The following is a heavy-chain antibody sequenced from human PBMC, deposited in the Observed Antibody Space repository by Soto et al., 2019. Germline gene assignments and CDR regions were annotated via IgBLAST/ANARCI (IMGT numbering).Heavy chain of an antibody. J-gene: IGHJ6*02. D-gene: IGHD6-25*01. V-gene: IGHV3-53*01. CDR1: GLTLSRNY. Sequence: EVQLVESGGGLIQPGGSLRLSCVASGLTLSRNYMTWVRQAPGKGLDFVSVIYSGGSTYYADSLKGRFTISRDNSKNTLFLQMSSLRAEDTALYYCARFSQGRPEGMDVWGQGTTVTVSS. CDR3: ARFSQGRPEGMDV. CDR2: IYSGGST.